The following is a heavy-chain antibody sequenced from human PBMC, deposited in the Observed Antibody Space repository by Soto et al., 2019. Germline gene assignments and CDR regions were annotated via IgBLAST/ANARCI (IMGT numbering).Heavy chain of an antibody. CDR1: GGSISSSSYY. CDR3: ARHAGYSSSWYPVG. D-gene: IGHD6-13*01. CDR2: IYYSGST. Sequence: QLQLQESGPGLVKPSETLSLTCTVSGGSISSSSYYWGWIRQPPGKGLEWIGSIYYSGSTYYNPSLKSRVTISVDTSKNQFSLKLSSVTAADTAVYYCARHAGYSSSWYPVGWGQGTLVTVSS. V-gene: IGHV4-39*01. J-gene: IGHJ4*02.